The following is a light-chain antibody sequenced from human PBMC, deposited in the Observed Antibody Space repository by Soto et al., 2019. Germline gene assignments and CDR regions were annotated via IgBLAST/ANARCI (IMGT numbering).Light chain of an antibody. V-gene: IGKV1-5*01. CDR3: QQYNSYPWT. CDR1: QSISSW. Sequence: DIQMTQSPSTLSASVGDAVTITCRASQSISSWLAWYQQKPGKAPKLLIYEASSLERGVPSRFRGSGSGTEFTLTISSLQPDDFATYYCQQYNSYPWTFGQGTKVDIK. CDR2: EAS. J-gene: IGKJ1*01.